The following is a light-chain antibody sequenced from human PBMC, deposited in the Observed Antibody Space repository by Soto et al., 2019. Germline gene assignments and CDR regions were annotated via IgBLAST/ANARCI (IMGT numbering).Light chain of an antibody. Sequence: EIVLTQSPGTLSLSPGERATLSCRASQSVSNDYLAWYQQKPGQAPSLLIYGTFHRATGIPDRFSGTGSGTDFTLTISRLEPEDFAVYYCQQYGGAPYTFSQGTKLDIK. CDR1: QSVSNDY. J-gene: IGKJ2*01. CDR3: QQYGGAPYT. V-gene: IGKV3-20*01. CDR2: GTF.